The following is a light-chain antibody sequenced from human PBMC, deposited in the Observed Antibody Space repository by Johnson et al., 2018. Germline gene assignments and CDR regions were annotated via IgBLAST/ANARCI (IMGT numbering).Light chain of an antibody. CDR1: SSNIGNNY. V-gene: IGLV1-51*02. CDR3: GTWDSSLSAGNV. Sequence: SVLTQPPSVSAAPGQKVTISCSGSSSNIGNNYVSWYQQLPGTAPKLLIYENNKRPSGIPERFCGYKSGTSATLGITGLQTGDEADYYCGTWDSSLSAGNVFGTGTKVTVL. J-gene: IGLJ1*01. CDR2: ENN.